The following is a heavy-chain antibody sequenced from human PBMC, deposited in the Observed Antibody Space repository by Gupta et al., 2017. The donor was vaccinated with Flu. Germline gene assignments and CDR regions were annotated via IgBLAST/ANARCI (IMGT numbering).Heavy chain of an antibody. V-gene: IGHV3-49*04. CDR2: IRSKGCGGTI. CDR3: TRDAVYCSCGSCYGY. J-gene: IGHJ4*02. CDR1: GFTSGDYL. D-gene: IGHD2-15*01. Sequence: EVQLVESGGGLIQPGRSLTLSCTASGFTSGDYLMSWVRPAPGKGLESLSFIRSKGCGGTIEYAASVKGRFTISVDDSKNVVYLQMNSLKTEDTAVYYCTRDAVYCSCGSCYGYWGQGTLVTVSS.